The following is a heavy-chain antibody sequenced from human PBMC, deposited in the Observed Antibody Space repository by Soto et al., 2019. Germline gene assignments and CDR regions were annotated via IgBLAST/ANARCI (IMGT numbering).Heavy chain of an antibody. CDR1: GFTFSSYS. J-gene: IGHJ4*02. CDR3: ARWYSSGTSYLDY. V-gene: IGHV3-21*01. Sequence: EVQLVESGGGLVKPGGSLRLSCAASGFTFSSYSMNWVRQAPGKGLEWVSSISSSSSYIYYADSVKGRFTISRDNAKNSLYLQMNSLRAEDTAVYYCARWYSSGTSYLDYWGQGTLVTVSS. D-gene: IGHD6-19*01. CDR2: ISSSSSYI.